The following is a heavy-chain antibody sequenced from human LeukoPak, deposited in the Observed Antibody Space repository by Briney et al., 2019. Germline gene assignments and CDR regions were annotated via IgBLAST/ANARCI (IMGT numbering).Heavy chain of an antibody. Sequence: SGGSLRLSGAASGFTFNHYWMNWVRQAPGKGREGGAQINQDGSEEYYMDSVKARFTISRDNAKNSVFLQMNSLRAEDTAVYYCVRDGGVSGYDLLDHWGQGTLVTVSS. V-gene: IGHV3-7*01. CDR2: INQDGSEE. J-gene: IGHJ5*02. D-gene: IGHD5-12*01. CDR3: VRDGGVSGYDLLDH. CDR1: GFTFNHYW.